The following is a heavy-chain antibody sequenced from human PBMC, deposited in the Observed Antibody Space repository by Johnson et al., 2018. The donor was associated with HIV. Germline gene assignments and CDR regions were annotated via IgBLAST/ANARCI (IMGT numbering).Heavy chain of an antibody. V-gene: IGHV3-73*01. CDR3: TKLVGYCSGGDLTDI. CDR2: IRSKGNNYAT. J-gene: IGHJ3*02. D-gene: IGHD2-15*01. Sequence: EVQLVESGGGLVQPGGSLKLACAASGFTFSGSALHWVRQASGKGLEWVGHIRSKGNNYATAYAASVKGRFTISRDDSQNTAYLQMNRLKTEDTAVYYCTKLVGYCSGGDLTDIWGQGTMVTVSS. CDR1: GFTFSGSA.